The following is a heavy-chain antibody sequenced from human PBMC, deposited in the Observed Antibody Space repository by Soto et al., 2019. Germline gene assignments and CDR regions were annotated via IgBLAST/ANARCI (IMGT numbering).Heavy chain of an antibody. Sequence: GGSLRLSCAASGFSFSRHTMNWIRQAPGKGLEWVASISYDGTNKYYADSVKGRFTISRDNSKNTMSVQMDSLRAEDTAVYYCARGYGRNFDYWGQGTLVTVSS. D-gene: IGHD5-18*01. CDR2: ISYDGTNK. CDR1: GFSFSRHT. CDR3: ARGYGRNFDY. J-gene: IGHJ4*02. V-gene: IGHV3-30*04.